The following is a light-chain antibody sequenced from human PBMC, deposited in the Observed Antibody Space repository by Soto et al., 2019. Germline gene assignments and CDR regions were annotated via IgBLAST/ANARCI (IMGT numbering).Light chain of an antibody. J-gene: IGKJ5*01. CDR1: QVISKF. CDR2: DAS. V-gene: IGKV1-33*01. CDR3: QQYGNLPT. Sequence: DLQMTQSPSSLSASVGDRVTITCRASQVISKFLNWYQLKPGKAPKLLIFDASELETGVTSRFRGSGSGTDFTFTISRLQPEDIATYYCQQYGNLPTFGQGTRLEIK.